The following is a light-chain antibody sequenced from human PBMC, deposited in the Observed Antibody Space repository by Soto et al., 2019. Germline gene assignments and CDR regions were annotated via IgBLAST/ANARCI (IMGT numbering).Light chain of an antibody. J-gene: IGKJ1*01. V-gene: IGKV3-11*01. CDR2: DAS. Sequence: EIVLTQSPATLSLSPGERATLSCRASQSVSSYLAWYQQKPGQAPRLLIYDASNRAPGIPARFSGSGYGTDFTLTISSLEPEDFAVYYCQQRSNLPPWTFGQGTKVEIK. CDR3: QQRSNLPPWT. CDR1: QSVSSY.